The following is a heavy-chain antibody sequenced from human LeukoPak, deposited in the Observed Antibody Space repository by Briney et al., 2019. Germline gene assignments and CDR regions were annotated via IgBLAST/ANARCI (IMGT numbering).Heavy chain of an antibody. Sequence: SETLSLTCSVSDDSITMYYWSWIRQPPGKGLEWIGYIYYSGSTNYNPSLKSRVTISVDTSKNQFSLKLSSVTAADTAVYYCARSVEGYCRGGSCYYYSYYMDAWGKGTTVTVSS. CDR3: ARSVEGYCRGGSCYYYSYYMDA. V-gene: IGHV4-59*01. CDR1: DDSITMYY. D-gene: IGHD2-15*01. CDR2: IYYSGST. J-gene: IGHJ6*03.